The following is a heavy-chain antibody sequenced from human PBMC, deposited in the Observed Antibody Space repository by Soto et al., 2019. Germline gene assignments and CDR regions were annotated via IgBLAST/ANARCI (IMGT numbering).Heavy chain of an antibody. CDR3: AGGGDYITNWFDP. J-gene: IGHJ5*02. D-gene: IGHD4-4*01. CDR2: IIPIFGTA. V-gene: IGHV1-69*12. CDR1: GGTFSSYA. Sequence: QVQLVQSGAEVKKPGSSVKVSCKASGGTFSSYAISWVRQAPGQGLEWMEGIIPIFGTANYAQKFQGRVTITADESTSTAYMELSSVSSEDTAVYYCAGGGDYITNWFDPWGQGTLVTVSA.